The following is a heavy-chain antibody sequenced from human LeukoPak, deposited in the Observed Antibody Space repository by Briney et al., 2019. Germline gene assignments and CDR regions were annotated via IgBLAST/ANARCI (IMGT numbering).Heavy chain of an antibody. CDR3: ARCHYYYYYMDV. CDR2: VYSSGTA. Sequence: SETLSLTCTVSSGSITSTIYYWVWIRQTPGKGLEWMSSVYSSGTAYYNPSLKSRVTISVDTSKNQFSLKLSSVTAADTAVYYCARCHYYYYYMDVWGKGTTVTVSS. D-gene: IGHD3-10*01. J-gene: IGHJ6*03. CDR1: SGSITSTIYY. V-gene: IGHV4-39*07.